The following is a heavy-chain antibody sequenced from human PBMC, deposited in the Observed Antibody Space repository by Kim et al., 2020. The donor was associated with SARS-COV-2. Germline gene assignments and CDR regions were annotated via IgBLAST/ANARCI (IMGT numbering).Heavy chain of an antibody. D-gene: IGHD2-2*01. CDR1: GGSISSYY. V-gene: IGHV4-59*13. Sequence: SETLSLTCTVSGGSISSYYWSWIRQPPGKGLEWIGYIYYSGSTNYNPSLKSRVTISVDTSKNQFSLKLSSVTAADTAVYYCARARFDCSSTSCYPDYWGQGTLVTVSS. CDR3: ARARFDCSSTSCYPDY. CDR2: IYYSGST. J-gene: IGHJ4*02.